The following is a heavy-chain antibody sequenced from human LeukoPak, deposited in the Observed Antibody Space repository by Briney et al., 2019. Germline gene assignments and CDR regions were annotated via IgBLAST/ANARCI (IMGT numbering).Heavy chain of an antibody. J-gene: IGHJ4*02. Sequence: GTSLRLSCAASGFTFSNYGMHWVRQAPGKGLEWVAVVSSDGSIDYYADSLRGRFTVSRDNSKNTLYLQMNSLRAEDTAVYYCAKDREYYFDYWGQGTLVTVSS. CDR1: GFTFSNYG. CDR3: AKDREYYFDY. CDR2: VSSDGSID. V-gene: IGHV3-30*18. D-gene: IGHD3-10*01.